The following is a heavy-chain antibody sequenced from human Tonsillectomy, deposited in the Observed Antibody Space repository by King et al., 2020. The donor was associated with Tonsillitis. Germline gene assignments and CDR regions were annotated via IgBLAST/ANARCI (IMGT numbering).Heavy chain of an antibody. CDR2: ISYDGINK. J-gene: IGHJ3*02. V-gene: IGHV3-30*04. D-gene: IGHD2-2*02. Sequence: VQLVESGGGVVQPGTSLRLSCEVSAFTFRTYVLDWVRQAPGKGLEWGAVISYDGINKVYAESVKGRFTISRDNSKNTLFMQLNSLRPEDTAVYYCAVRRDCSDSNCYNAFYIWGQGTMVTVSS. CDR1: AFTFRTYV. CDR3: AVRRDCSDSNCYNAFYI.